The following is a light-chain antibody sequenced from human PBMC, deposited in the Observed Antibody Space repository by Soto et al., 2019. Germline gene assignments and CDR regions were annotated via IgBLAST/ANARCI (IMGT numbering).Light chain of an antibody. J-gene: IGKJ1*01. CDR1: QSVSSSY. CDR2: GAS. Sequence: EIVLTQSPGTLSLSPGERATLSCRASQSVSSSYLAWYQQKPGQAPRLLIYGASSRATGIPDRFSGSGSGTDFTLTISRLEPEDFAVYYCQHYDSSPKTFGQGTRWISN. CDR3: QHYDSSPKT. V-gene: IGKV3-20*01.